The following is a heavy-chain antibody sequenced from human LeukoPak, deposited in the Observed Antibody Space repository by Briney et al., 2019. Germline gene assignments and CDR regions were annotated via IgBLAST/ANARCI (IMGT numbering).Heavy chain of an antibody. CDR2: VDPEDGET. V-gene: IGHV1-69-2*01. Sequence: ASVKVSCKVSGYTFTDYYMHWVQQAPGKGLEWMGLVDPEDGETIYAEKFQGRVTITADTSTDTAYMELSSLRSEDTAVYYCATVSGSYYRVWGQGTLVTVSS. CDR1: GYTFTDYY. D-gene: IGHD1-26*01. J-gene: IGHJ4*02. CDR3: ATVSGSYYRV.